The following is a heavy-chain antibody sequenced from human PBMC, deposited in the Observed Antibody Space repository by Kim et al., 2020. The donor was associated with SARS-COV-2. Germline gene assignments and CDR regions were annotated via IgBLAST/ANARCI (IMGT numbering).Heavy chain of an antibody. V-gene: IGHV3-30-3*01. Sequence: GGSLRLSCAASGFTFSSYAMHWVRQAPGKGLEWVAVISYDGSNKYYADSVKGRFTISRDNSKNTLYLQMNSPRAEDTAVYYCARSIAGSYYYGMDVWGPGPTFPVS. CDR1: GFTFSSYA. J-gene: IGHJ6*02. CDR2: ISYDGSNK. CDR3: ARSIAGSYYYGMDV. D-gene: IGHD6-6*01.